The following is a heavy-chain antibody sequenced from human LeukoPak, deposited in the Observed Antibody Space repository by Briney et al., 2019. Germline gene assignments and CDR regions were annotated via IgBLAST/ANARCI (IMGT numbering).Heavy chain of an antibody. J-gene: IGHJ4*02. CDR1: GFTFSSYW. CDR2: IKPDGSGK. CDR3: ARQNFEY. V-gene: IGHV3-7*04. Sequence: GGSRRLSCAASGFTFSSYWMNWVRQAPGRGLEWVANIKPDGSGKYYVDSVKGRFTISRDNAKNSLYLQMNSLRAEDTAVYYCARQNFEYWAQGTLVTVSS.